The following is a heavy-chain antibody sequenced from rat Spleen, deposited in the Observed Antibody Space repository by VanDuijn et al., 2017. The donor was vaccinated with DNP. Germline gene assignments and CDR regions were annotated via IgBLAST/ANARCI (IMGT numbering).Heavy chain of an antibody. Sequence: EVQLVESGGGLVQPGRSLKLSCVVSGFTLSNYGMAWVRQAPKKGLEWVAYIGSAAYAPYYGDSVKGRFTISRDNAKSTLYLQMNSLRSEDMATYYCVRWNSGHFDYWGQGVMVTVSS. CDR1: GFTLSNYG. CDR3: VRWNSGHFDY. CDR2: IGSAAYAP. J-gene: IGHJ2*01. V-gene: IGHV5-22*01. D-gene: IGHD4-3*01.